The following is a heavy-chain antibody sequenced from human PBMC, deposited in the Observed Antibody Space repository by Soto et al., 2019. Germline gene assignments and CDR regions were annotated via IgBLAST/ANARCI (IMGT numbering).Heavy chain of an antibody. D-gene: IGHD3-22*01. V-gene: IGHV3-11*06. CDR1: GFTFSDYY. J-gene: IGHJ4*02. CDR3: AREREYYDSSGYRLRGGFDY. Sequence: QVQLVESGGGLVKPGGSLRLSCAASGFTFSDYYMSWIRQAPGKGLEWVSYISSSSSYTNYADSVKGRFTISRDNAKNSLYLQMNSLRGEDTAVYYCAREREYYDSSGYRLRGGFDYWGQGTLVTVSS. CDR2: ISSSSSYT.